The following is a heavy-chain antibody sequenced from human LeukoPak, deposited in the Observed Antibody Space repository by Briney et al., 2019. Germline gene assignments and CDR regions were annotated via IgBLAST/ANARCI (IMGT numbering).Heavy chain of an antibody. V-gene: IGHV4-59*02. J-gene: IGHJ4*02. Sequence: KPSETLSLTCTVPGGSVSSYYWSWIRQPPGRGLEWIAYSGSTNYNPSLKSRVTISLDTSRNQFSLKLSSVTAADTAVYYCASVKGYSFGYGYFDSWGQGTLVTVSS. D-gene: IGHD5-18*01. CDR1: GGSVSSYY. CDR2: SGST. CDR3: ASVKGYSFGYGYFDS.